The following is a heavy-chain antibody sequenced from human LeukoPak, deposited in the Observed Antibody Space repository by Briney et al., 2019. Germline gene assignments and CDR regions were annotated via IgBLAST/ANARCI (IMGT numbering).Heavy chain of an antibody. CDR1: GLTFSNYW. J-gene: IGHJ5*02. CDR3: ARADCSGSTCYLRHSWFDP. CDR2: ITTSSRYI. Sequence: PGGSLRLSCAASGLTFSNYWMNWVRQAPGKGLEWFSSITTSSRYIYYRDSVKGRFTISRDDAKNSLYLQMNSLTVEDTAVYYCARADCSGSTCYLRHSWFDPWGQGTLVTVSS. D-gene: IGHD2-2*01. V-gene: IGHV3-21*06.